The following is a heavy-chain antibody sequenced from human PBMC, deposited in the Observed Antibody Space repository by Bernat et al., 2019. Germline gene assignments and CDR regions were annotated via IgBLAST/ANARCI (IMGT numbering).Heavy chain of an antibody. Sequence: QLQLQESGPGLVKPSETLSLTCTVSGGSISSSSYYWGWIRQPPGKGLEWIGSIYYSGSTYYNPSLKSRVTISVDTSKNQFSLKLSSVTAADTAMYYCATRVAANIFDYWGQGTLVTVSS. CDR2: IYYSGST. CDR1: GGSISSSSYY. D-gene: IGHD6-13*01. J-gene: IGHJ4*02. V-gene: IGHV4-39*01. CDR3: ATRVAANIFDY.